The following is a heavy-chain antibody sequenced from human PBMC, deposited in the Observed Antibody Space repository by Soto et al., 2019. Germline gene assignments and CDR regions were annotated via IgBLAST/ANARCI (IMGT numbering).Heavy chain of an antibody. CDR1: GFTFNNYA. CDR3: AKDRLAGNFDY. CDR2: ISATGGST. Sequence: GGSLRLSCAASGFTFNNYAMNWVRQAPGKGLEWVTTISATGGSTYYADSVKGRFTISRDNSKNTLYLQMNGLRVEDTAVYYCAKDRLAGNFDYWGQGTQVTVSS. V-gene: IGHV3-23*01. J-gene: IGHJ4*02.